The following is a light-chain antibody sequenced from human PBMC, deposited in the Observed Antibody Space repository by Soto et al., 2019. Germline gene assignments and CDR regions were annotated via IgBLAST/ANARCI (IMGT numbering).Light chain of an antibody. Sequence: QSVLTQPASVSGSPGQSIAISCTGSSSDVGIYNYVSWYQQHPGKVPKLIIYEVTNRPSGVSNRFSGSKSGNTASLTISGLQAEDEADYYCSSYTSSSTPVFGGGTKLTVL. V-gene: IGLV2-14*01. CDR1: SSDVGIYNY. CDR3: SSYTSSSTPV. J-gene: IGLJ3*02. CDR2: EVT.